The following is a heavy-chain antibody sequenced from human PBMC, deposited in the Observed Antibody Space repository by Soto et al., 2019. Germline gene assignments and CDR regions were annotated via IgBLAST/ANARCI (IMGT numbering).Heavy chain of an antibody. CDR3: ARDRREKVVPAAFFDY. CDR2: INHSGST. J-gene: IGHJ4*02. Sequence: PSETLSLTCAVSGTSISSTFWWSWVRQPPGKGLEWIGEINHSGSTNYNPSLKSRVTISVDTSKNQFSLKLSSVTAADTAVYYCARDRREKVVPAAFFDYWGQGTLVTVSS. D-gene: IGHD2-2*01. CDR1: GTSISSTFW. V-gene: IGHV4-4*02.